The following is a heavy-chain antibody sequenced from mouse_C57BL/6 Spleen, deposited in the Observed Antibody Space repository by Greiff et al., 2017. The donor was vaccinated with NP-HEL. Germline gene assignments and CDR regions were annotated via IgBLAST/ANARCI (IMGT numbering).Heavy chain of an antibody. Sequence: EVKLMESGGGLVKPGGSLKLSCAASGFTFSDYGMHWVRQAPEKGLEWVAYISSGSSTIYYADTVKGRFTISRDNAKNTLFLQMTSLRSEDTAMFYWAREGGIYYGNPAWFAYWGQGTLVTVSA. CDR2: ISSGSSTI. J-gene: IGHJ3*01. V-gene: IGHV5-17*01. CDR3: AREGGIYYGNPAWFAY. CDR1: GFTFSDYG. D-gene: IGHD2-1*01.